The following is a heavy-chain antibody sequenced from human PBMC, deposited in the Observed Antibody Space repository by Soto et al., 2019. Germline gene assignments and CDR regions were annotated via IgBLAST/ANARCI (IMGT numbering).Heavy chain of an antibody. CDR2: ILPLDSRT. CDR3: AQQSLYYEGDQKNSPYSWDV. V-gene: IGHV5-51*01. J-gene: IGHJ6*02. D-gene: IGHD3-22*01. CDR1: GYKFIDYW. Sequence: GESLKISCVSSGYKFIDYWIAWVRLVPGKGLEWMGIILPLDSRTVYSPSLEGQVTFSVDKSISTTYLQWSSLKASDTATYFCAQQSLYYEGDQKNSPYSWDVWGQGPRVTAS.